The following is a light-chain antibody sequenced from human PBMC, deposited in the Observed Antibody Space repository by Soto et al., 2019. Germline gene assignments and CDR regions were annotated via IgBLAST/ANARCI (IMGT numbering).Light chain of an antibody. Sequence: DVRMTESPSSLSASVGDTITITCRASRTINTYLNWFQQKSEKPPRLRLHGASTLHDGVPSRFSGNGSGADFTLTIGALQPEDFASYHCEQTYSDISFGGGTKV. CDR2: GAS. CDR1: RTINTY. J-gene: IGKJ4*01. V-gene: IGKV1-39*01. CDR3: EQTYSDIS.